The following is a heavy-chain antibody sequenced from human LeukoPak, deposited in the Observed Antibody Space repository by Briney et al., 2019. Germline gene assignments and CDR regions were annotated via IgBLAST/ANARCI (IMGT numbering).Heavy chain of an antibody. V-gene: IGHV4-39*01. CDR2: IYYSGST. CDR1: GGSISSSSYY. J-gene: IGHJ4*02. CDR3: ARHSNSTGAFDY. D-gene: IGHD7-27*01. Sequence: PSETLSLTCTVSGGSISSSSYYWGWIRQPPGKGLDWIGNIYYSGSTYYNPSLKSRVTISVDTSKNQFSLKLSSVTAADTAVYYCARHSNSTGAFDYWGQGTLVTVSS.